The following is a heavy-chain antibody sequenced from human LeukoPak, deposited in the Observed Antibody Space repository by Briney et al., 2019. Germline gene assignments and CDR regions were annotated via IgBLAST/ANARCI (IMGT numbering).Heavy chain of an antibody. D-gene: IGHD3-22*01. J-gene: IGHJ5*02. CDR2: IYPGDSDT. V-gene: IGHV5-51*01. Sequence: GESLKISCKGSGYSFTSYWIGWVRQMPGKGLEWMGIIYPGDSDTRYSPSFQGQVTISVDKSISTAYLQWSSLKASDTAMYYCARLGYYYDSSGYCDPWGQGTLVTVSS. CDR1: GYSFTSYW. CDR3: ARLGYYYDSSGYCDP.